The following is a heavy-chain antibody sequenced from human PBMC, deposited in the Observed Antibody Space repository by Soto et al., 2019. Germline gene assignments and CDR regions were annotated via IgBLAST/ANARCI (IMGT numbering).Heavy chain of an antibody. CDR1: GFTFSNSA. CDR2: ISYDGSYR. Sequence: CLIRSCAASGFTFSNSAMVWVRQAPGKGLEWVALISYDGSYRYYADSVKGRFTISRDNSKNILYLQMNSLRADDTAVYYCAKDPDYELNWFDPWGQGTLVTVYS. J-gene: IGHJ5*02. D-gene: IGHD3-22*01. CDR3: AKDPDYELNWFDP. V-gene: IGHV3-30*18.